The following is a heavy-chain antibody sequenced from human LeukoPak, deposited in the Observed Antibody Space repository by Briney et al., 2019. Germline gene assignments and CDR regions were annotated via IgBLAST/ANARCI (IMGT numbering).Heavy chain of an antibody. D-gene: IGHD6-19*01. J-gene: IGHJ4*02. Sequence: GGSLRLSCAASGFTFGDYWMSWVRQAPGKGLEWVANIKHDGSEKYYVDSVKGRFTISRDNAKNSLYLQMNSLRAEDTAVYYCASRIIAVAGTGDYWGQGTLVTVSS. CDR2: IKHDGSEK. V-gene: IGHV3-7*01. CDR3: ASRIIAVAGTGDY. CDR1: GFTFGDYW.